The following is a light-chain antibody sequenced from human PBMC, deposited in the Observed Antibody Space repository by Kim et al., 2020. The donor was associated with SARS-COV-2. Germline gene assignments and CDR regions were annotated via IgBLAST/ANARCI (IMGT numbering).Light chain of an antibody. CDR1: QDISSY. V-gene: IGKV1-9*01. CDR3: QQQHSYPLT. Sequence: GDRVTITCRASQDISSYLTWYQQKPGKVPKVLIYAASTLQGGVPSRFSGSGSGTDFTLTISSLQPEDFATYYCQQQHSYPLTFGGGTKVDIK. CDR2: AAS. J-gene: IGKJ4*01.